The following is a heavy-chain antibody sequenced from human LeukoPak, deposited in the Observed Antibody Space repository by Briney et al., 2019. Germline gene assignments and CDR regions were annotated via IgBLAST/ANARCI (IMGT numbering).Heavy chain of an antibody. J-gene: IGHJ6*03. Sequence: SETLSLTCTVSGGSISSSSYYWGWIRQPPGKGLEWIGSIYYSGSTYYNPSLKSRVTISVDTSKNQFSLKLSSVTAADTAVYYCARRAGYSYGANYYYYMDVWGKGTTVTVSS. D-gene: IGHD5-18*01. V-gene: IGHV4-39*07. CDR1: GGSISSSSYY. CDR3: ARRAGYSYGANYYYYMDV. CDR2: IYYSGST.